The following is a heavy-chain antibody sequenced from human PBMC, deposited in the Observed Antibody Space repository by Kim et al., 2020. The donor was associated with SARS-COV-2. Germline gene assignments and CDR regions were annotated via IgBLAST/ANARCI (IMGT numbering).Heavy chain of an antibody. CDR1: GYTFTSYG. Sequence: ASVKVSCKASGYTFTSYGISWVRQAPGQGLEWMGWISAYNGNTNYAQKLQGRVTMTTDTSTSTAYMELRSLRSDDTAVYYWAREGFYGSGSYFGYKRPPFDPWGQGTLVTVSS. CDR3: AREGFYGSGSYFGYKRPPFDP. CDR2: ISAYNGNT. J-gene: IGHJ5*02. D-gene: IGHD3-10*01. V-gene: IGHV1-18*01.